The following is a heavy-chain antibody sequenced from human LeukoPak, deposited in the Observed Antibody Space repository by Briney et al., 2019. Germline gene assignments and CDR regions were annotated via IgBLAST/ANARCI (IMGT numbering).Heavy chain of an antibody. D-gene: IGHD3-16*01. V-gene: IGHV1-18*01. Sequence: ASVKVSCKASGYTFTSYGISWVRQAPGQGLEWMGWISSYNGNTNYAQKLQGRVTMTTDTSTTTAYMELKSLRSDDTAVYYCARDTKRSRARWENLGIDPWGQGTLVTVSS. CDR3: ARDTKRSRARWENLGIDP. J-gene: IGHJ5*02. CDR2: ISSYNGNT. CDR1: GYTFTSYG.